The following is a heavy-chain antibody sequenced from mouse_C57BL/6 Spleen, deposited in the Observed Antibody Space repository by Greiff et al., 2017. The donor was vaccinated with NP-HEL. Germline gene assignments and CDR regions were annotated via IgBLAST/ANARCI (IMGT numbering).Heavy chain of an antibody. CDR1: GFTFSNYW. CDR3: TGGPLYFDY. V-gene: IGHV6-3*01. CDR2: ISLRSDNSSS. Sequence: EVMLVESGGGLVQPGGSMKLSCVASGFTFSNYWMNWVRQSPEKGLEWVAQISLRSDNSSSPYAESVKGKFTISRDDSKSSVYLQMNNLRAEDTGIYYCTGGPLYFDYWGQGTTLTVSS. J-gene: IGHJ2*01.